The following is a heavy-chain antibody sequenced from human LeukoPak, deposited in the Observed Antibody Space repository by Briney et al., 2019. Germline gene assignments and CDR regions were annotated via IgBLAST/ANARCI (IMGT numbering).Heavy chain of an antibody. CDR1: GYTFTSYG. V-gene: IGHV1-18*01. D-gene: IGHD2-2*01. Sequence: ASVKVSCKASGYTFTSYGISWVRQAPGQGLEWMGWISAYNGNTNYAQKLQGRVTMTTDTSTSTAYMELRSLRSDDTAVYYCARATLGYCSSTSSYGREEFDYWGQGTLVTVSS. J-gene: IGHJ4*02. CDR3: ARATLGYCSSTSSYGREEFDY. CDR2: ISAYNGNT.